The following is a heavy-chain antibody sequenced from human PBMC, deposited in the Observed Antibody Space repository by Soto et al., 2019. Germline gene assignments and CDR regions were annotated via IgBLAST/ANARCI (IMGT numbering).Heavy chain of an antibody. V-gene: IGHV4-34*01. CDR3: ASQWLSYFDY. CDR1: GGSFSGYY. J-gene: IGHJ4*02. D-gene: IGHD5-12*01. CDR2: INHSGST. Sequence: SETLSLTCAVYGGSFSGYYWSWIRQPPGKGLEWIGEINHSGSTNYNPSLKSRVTISVDTSKNQFSLKLSSVTAADTAVYYCASQWLSYFDYWGQGTLVTVSS.